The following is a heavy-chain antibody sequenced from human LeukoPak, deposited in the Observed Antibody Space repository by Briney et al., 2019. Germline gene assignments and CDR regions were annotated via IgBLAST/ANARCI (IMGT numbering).Heavy chain of an antibody. CDR2: ISYDGSNK. J-gene: IGHJ5*02. V-gene: IGHV3-30*04. CDR1: GYSISSGH. CDR3: ARRYNWNSRGFDP. Sequence: LSLTCTVSGYSISSGHYWVWIRQPPGKGLEWVAVISYDGSNKYYADSVKGRFTISRDNSKNTLYLQMNSLRAEDTAVYYCARRYNWNSRGFDPWGQGTLVTVSS. D-gene: IGHD1-7*01.